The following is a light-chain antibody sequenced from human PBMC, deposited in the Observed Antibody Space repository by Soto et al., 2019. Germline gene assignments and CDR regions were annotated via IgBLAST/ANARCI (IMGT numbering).Light chain of an antibody. CDR3: QQYDHSPLT. CDR2: GAS. Sequence: EIVLTQSPGTLSLSPGERATLSCRASQSVNSDYLAWYQQKPGQGPRVLMYGASNRATGIPDRFSGSGSGTDFTLTISRLEPEDFAVYYWQQYDHSPLTFGQGTKVEIK. CDR1: QSVNSDY. J-gene: IGKJ1*01. V-gene: IGKV3-20*01.